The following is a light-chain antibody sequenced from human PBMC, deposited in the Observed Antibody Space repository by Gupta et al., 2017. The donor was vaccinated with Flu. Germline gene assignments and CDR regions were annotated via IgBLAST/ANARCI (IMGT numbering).Light chain of an antibody. CDR2: QDN. CDR1: RLGDKY. Sequence: SYELTQLPSVSVSPGPTASITCSGHRLGDKYVSWYQQRPGQSPVLVIYQDNRRPSGIPERFSGSNSGNTATLAISGTQALDEAVYFCQAWDSSTWVFGGGTKLTVL. CDR3: QAWDSSTWV. V-gene: IGLV3-1*01. J-gene: IGLJ3*02.